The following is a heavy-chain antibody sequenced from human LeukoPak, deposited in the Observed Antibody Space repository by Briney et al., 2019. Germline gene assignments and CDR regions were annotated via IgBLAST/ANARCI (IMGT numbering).Heavy chain of an antibody. V-gene: IGHV1-69*13. J-gene: IGHJ5*02. CDR2: IIPIFGTA. D-gene: IGHD3-3*01. CDR3: ARGATIFGVVGNWFDP. Sequence: GASVKVSCKASGGTFSSYAISWVRLAPGQGHEWMGGIIPIFGTANYAQKFQGRVTITADESTSTAYMELSSLRSEDTAVYYCARGATIFGVVGNWFDPWGQGTLVTVSS. CDR1: GGTFSSYA.